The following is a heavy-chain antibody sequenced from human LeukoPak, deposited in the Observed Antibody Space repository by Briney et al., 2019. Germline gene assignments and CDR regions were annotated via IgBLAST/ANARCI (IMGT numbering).Heavy chain of an antibody. D-gene: IGHD6-19*01. CDR2: MNPNSGNT. Sequence: ASVKVSCKASGYTFTSYDINWVRQATGQGIEWMGWMNPNSGNTGYAQKFQGRVTMTRNTSISTAYMELSSLRSEDTAVYYCAREAVAGQHYYGMDVWGQGTLVTVSS. V-gene: IGHV1-8*01. CDR3: AREAVAGQHYYGMDV. CDR1: GYTFTSYD. J-gene: IGHJ6*02.